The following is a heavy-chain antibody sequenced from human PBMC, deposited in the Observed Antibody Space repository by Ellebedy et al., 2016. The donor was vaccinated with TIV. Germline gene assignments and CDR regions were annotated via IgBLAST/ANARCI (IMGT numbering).Heavy chain of an antibody. J-gene: IGHJ2*01. CDR2: ISSTTNII. Sequence: PGGSLRLSCAASGFTFSLYSMNWVRQAPGKGLEWIAYISSTTNIIYYGDSVKGRFTISRDNAKKSLYLQMNSLRAEDTALYYCARDGSPSFVVTAIDHFWYFDLWGRGTLVTVSS. V-gene: IGHV3-48*04. CDR1: GFTFSLYS. D-gene: IGHD2-21*02. CDR3: ARDGSPSFVVTAIDHFWYFDL.